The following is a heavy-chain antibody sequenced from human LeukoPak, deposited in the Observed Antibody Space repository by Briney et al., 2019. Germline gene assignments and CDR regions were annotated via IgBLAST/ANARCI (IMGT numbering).Heavy chain of an antibody. CDR3: ARVGDGLNDAFDI. CDR1: GFTFSS. D-gene: IGHD5-24*01. J-gene: IGHJ3*02. CDR2: ISSSSSYI. V-gene: IGHV3-21*04. Sequence: GGSLRLSCAASGFTFSSMNWVRQAPGKGLEWVSSISSSSSYIYYADSVKGRFTISRDNAKNSLYLQMNSLRADDTAVYYCARVGDGLNDAFDIWGQGTMVTVSS.